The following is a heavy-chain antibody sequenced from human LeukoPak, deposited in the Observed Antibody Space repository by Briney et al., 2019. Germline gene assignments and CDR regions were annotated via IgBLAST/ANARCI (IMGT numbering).Heavy chain of an antibody. V-gene: IGHV3-21*01. CDR2: ISDSSSYI. CDR1: GFTFSNYE. Sequence: GGSLRLSCAASGFTFSNYEMNWVRQAPGKGLEWVSSISDSSSYIYYPDSVKGRFTISRDNAKNSLYLQMNSLRAEDTAVYFCARGGTGADFDYWGQETLVTVSS. D-gene: IGHD3/OR15-3a*01. J-gene: IGHJ4*02. CDR3: ARGGTGADFDY.